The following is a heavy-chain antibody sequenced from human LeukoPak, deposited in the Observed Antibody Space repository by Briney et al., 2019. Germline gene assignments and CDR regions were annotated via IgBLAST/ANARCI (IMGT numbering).Heavy chain of an antibody. CDR3: ARGALAVAVDY. CDR1: GDSISTYS. J-gene: IGHJ4*02. D-gene: IGHD6-19*01. CDR2: IYYSGST. V-gene: IGHV4-59*12. Sequence: SETLSLTCTVSGDSISTYSWNWIRQPPGKGLEWIARIYYSGSTNYNPSLKSRVTISVDTSKNQFSLKLSAVTAADTAVYYCARGALAVAVDYWGQGTLVTVSS.